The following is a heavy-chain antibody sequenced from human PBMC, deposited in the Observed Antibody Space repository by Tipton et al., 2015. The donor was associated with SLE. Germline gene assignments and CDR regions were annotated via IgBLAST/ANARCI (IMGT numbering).Heavy chain of an antibody. CDR1: GGSISSYY. CDR2: VYYTGST. J-gene: IGHJ3*01. D-gene: IGHD3-16*02. V-gene: IGHV4-59*12. CDR3: SNDYYGSYPFDV. Sequence: TLSLTCTVSGGSISSYYWSWIRQPPGKGLEWIGYVYYTGSTTYNPSLKSRVTISVDTSKNQFSLKLSSVIAADTAVYYCSNDYYGSYPFDVWGQGTMVTVSS.